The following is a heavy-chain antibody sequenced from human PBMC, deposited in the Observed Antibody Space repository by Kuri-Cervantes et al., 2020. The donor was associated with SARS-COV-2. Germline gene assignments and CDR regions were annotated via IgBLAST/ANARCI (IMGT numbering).Heavy chain of an antibody. J-gene: IGHJ6*03. CDR1: GFTISDYY. V-gene: IGHV3-11*04. CDR2: ISASGEII. CDR3: ARPPYYYYYMDV. Sequence: GGSLRLSCAASGFTISDYYMTWIRQTPGKGLEWVPYISASGEIIYYADSVKGRFTISRDIAKNSLYLHMNTLRAEDTAVYYCARPPYYYYYMDVWGKGTTVTVSS.